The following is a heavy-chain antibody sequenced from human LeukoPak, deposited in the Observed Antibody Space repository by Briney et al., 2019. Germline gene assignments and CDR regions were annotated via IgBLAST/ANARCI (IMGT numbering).Heavy chain of an antibody. V-gene: IGHV4-34*01. D-gene: IGHD3-22*01. CDR1: GGSFSGYY. CDR3: ARGAKYYDSSGYYPLDY. J-gene: IGHJ4*02. Sequence: SETLSLTCAVYGGSFSGYYWSWIRQPPGKGLEWIGEINHSGSTSYNPSLKSRVTISVDTSKNQFSLKLSSVTAADTAVYYCARGAKYYDSSGYYPLDYWGQGTLVTVSS. CDR2: INHSGST.